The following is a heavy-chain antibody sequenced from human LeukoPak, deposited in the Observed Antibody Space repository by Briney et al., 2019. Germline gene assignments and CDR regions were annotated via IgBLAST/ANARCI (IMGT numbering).Heavy chain of an antibody. CDR2: ISGSGDTT. J-gene: IGHJ6*03. V-gene: IGHV3-23*01. Sequence: PGGSLRLSCAASGFTFSSYGMHWVRQAPGGGLEWVSAISGSGDTTYHADSVKGRFTISRDNSENRLSLQMDSLRAEDTAVYFCAKDTTAWWYHRAYMDVWGKGTTVTVSS. D-gene: IGHD2-15*01. CDR1: GFTFSSYG. CDR3: AKDTTAWWYHRAYMDV.